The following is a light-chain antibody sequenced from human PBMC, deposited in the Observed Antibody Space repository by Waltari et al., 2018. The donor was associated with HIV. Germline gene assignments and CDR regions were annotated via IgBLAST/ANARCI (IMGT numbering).Light chain of an antibody. CDR3: LQHNDYPRT. V-gene: IGKV1-17*01. Sequence: DIQMTQSPSSLSASVGDKVTITCRASQDIRNDLGWYQHKPGAAPKRLIYGASTLQSGVPSRFSGSGSGTEFTLTISSLQPEDFATYYCLQHNDYPRTFGQGTKMEIK. CDR2: GAS. CDR1: QDIRND. J-gene: IGKJ1*01.